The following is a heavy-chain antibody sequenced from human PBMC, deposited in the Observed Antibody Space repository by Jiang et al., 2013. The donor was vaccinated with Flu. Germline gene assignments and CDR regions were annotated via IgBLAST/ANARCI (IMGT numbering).Heavy chain of an antibody. J-gene: IGHJ4*02. CDR3: ARGKYYFDY. CDR2: GTT. Sequence: GTTYSADSGKGRFTISRDNPKNTLYLQMNSLRAEDTAVYYCARGKYYFDYWGQGTLVTVSS. V-gene: IGHV3-53*01.